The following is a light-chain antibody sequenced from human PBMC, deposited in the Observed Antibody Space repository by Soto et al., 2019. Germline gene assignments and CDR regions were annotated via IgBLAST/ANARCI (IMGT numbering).Light chain of an antibody. CDR2: AVS. CDR1: SSDVGGYNY. CDR3: CSYAGTYTWV. Sequence: QSALTQPRSVSGSPGQSVTISCTGTSSDVGGYNYVSWYQQHPGKAPKLMVYAVSNRPSGVPDRFSGSKSGNTASLTISGLQAEDEADYYCCSYAGTYTWVFGGGTKVTVL. V-gene: IGLV2-11*01. J-gene: IGLJ3*02.